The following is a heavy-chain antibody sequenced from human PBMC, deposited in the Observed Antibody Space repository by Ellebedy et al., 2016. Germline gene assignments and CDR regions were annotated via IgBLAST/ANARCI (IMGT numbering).Heavy chain of an antibody. D-gene: IGHD4-17*01. CDR3: ARGRDYAFDY. J-gene: IGHJ4*02. CDR1: GFTFSSDS. CDR2: VSAGTSIM. V-gene: IGHV3-48*04. Sequence: GESLKISXAASGFTFSSDSMNRVRQAPGKGLEWVSHVSAGTSIMYYADSVKGRFTISRDNAKNSLYLQMNSLRAEDTAVYYCARGRDYAFDYWGQGTLVTVSS.